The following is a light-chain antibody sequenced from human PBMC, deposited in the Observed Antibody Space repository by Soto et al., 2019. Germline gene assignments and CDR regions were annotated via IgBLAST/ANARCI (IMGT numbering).Light chain of an antibody. CDR3: QQYNNWLS. V-gene: IGKV3-15*01. CDR2: YAS. Sequence: VVMTRSPFTLSVSPLEMPTLSGRASQSVSSNLAWYQQKPRPAPRLLISYASSRATGIQARFSGSGAGTDFTLTISSLQSEDYAVYYCQQYNNWLSFGQGTRLEIK. J-gene: IGKJ5*01. CDR1: QSVSSN.